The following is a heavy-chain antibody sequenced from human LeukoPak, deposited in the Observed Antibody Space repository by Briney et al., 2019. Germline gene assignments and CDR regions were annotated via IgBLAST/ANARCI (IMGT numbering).Heavy chain of an antibody. V-gene: IGHV3-23*01. Sequence: GGSLRLSCAASGFTFSSHDMSWVRQAPGKGLEWVSAISGSGVNKYYADSVKGRFTIPRDNSKNTLNLQMNSLRGEDTAVYYCAKYGCSGGSCYSGGYDYWGQGTLITVSS. D-gene: IGHD2-15*01. J-gene: IGHJ4*02. CDR3: AKYGCSGGSCYSGGYDY. CDR2: ISGSGVNK. CDR1: GFTFSSHD.